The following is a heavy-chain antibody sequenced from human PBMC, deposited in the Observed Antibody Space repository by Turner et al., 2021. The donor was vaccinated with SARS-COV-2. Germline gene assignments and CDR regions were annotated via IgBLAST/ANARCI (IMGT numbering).Heavy chain of an antibody. D-gene: IGHD3-3*01. CDR2: MYYSGST. CDR1: GGSISSSRYY. CDR3: AREDYDFWSGYYRGWFDP. J-gene: IGHJ5*02. Sequence: QLQLQESGPGLVKPSETLSLTCTVSGGSISSSRYYWGWIRQPPGKGLGWIGSMYYSGSTYFNPSLKSRVTISVDTSKNQFSLKLSSVTAADTAVYYCAREDYDFWSGYYRGWFDPWGQGTLVTVSS. V-gene: IGHV4-39*02.